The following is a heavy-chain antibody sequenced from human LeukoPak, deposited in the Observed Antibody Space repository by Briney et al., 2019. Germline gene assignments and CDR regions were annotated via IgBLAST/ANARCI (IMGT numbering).Heavy chain of an antibody. D-gene: IGHD3-10*01. J-gene: IGHJ4*02. V-gene: IGHV3-23*01. CDR3: AIRHVWFGGLDY. CDR1: GFTFSSYA. CDR2: ISGSGGST. Sequence: GGSLRLSCAASGFTFSSYAMSWVRQAPGKGLEWVSAISGSGGSTYYADSVKGRFTISRDNSKNTLYLQMNSLRAEDTAVYHCAIRHVWFGGLDYWGQGTLVTVSS.